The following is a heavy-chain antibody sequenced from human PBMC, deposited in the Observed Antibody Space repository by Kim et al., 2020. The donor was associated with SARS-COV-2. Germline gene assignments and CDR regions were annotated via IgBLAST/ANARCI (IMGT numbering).Heavy chain of an antibody. Sequence: SETLSLTCTVSGYSISSGYYWGWIRQPPGKGLEWIGSIYHSGSTYYNPSLKSRVTISVDTSKNQFSLKLSSVTAADTAVYYCAREGYYGGDWFDPWGQGTLVTVSS. CDR1: GYSISSGYY. CDR2: IYHSGST. D-gene: IGHD3-10*01. V-gene: IGHV4-38-2*02. J-gene: IGHJ5*02. CDR3: AREGYYGGDWFDP.